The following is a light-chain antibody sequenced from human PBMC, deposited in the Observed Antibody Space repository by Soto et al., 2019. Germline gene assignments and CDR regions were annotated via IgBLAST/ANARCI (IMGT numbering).Light chain of an antibody. J-gene: IGKJ1*01. CDR2: GAS. Sequence: EIVLTQSPGTLSLSPGERATLSCRASQSVSNNYLAWYQQKPGQAPRILIYGASNRATGIQDSFSGSGSGTEFTLTIRRLEPEDFAVYYCKQYGSSPTCGQGTKVDIK. CDR3: KQYGSSPT. V-gene: IGKV3-20*01. CDR1: QSVSNNY.